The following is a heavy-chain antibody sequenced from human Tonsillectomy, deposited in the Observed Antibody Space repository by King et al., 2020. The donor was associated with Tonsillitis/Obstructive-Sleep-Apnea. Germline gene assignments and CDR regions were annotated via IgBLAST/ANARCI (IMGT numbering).Heavy chain of an antibody. J-gene: IGHJ6*03. V-gene: IGHV3-7*01. CDR3: ARALLVVVPAAVKGTKVSGYYYYYMDV. Sequence: VQLVESGGGLVQPGGSLRLSCAASGFTFSSHWMSWVRQAPGKGLEWVANIKQDGSEKYYVDPVKGRFTISRDNAKNSLYLQMNSLRAEDTAVYYCARALLVVVPAAVKGTKVSGYYYYYMDVWGKGTTVTVSS. D-gene: IGHD2-2*01. CDR2: IKQDGSEK. CDR1: GFTFSSHW.